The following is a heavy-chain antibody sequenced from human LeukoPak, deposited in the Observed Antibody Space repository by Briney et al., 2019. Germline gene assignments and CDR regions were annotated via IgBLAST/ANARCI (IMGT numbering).Heavy chain of an antibody. CDR1: GGSISTYY. CDR3: ARHETSSSWTSSFDY. Sequence: SETLSLTCTVSGGSISTYYWSWIRQPPGKGLEWIGYIFYSGSTNYNPSLKSRVTISVDTSNNQFSLRLSSVTAADTAVYYCARHETSSSWTSSFDYWGQGTLVTVSS. D-gene: IGHD6-13*01. CDR2: IFYSGST. V-gene: IGHV4-59*08. J-gene: IGHJ4*02.